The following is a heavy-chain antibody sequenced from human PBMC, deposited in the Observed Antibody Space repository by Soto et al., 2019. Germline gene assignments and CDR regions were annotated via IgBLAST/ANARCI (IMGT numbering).Heavy chain of an antibody. CDR1: GYTFTNYA. Sequence: VASVKVSCKASGYTFTNYAMHWVRQAPGQRLEWMGGIIPIFGTANYAQKFQGRVTITADESTSTAYMELSSLRSEDTAVYYCARDRYYDSSGYSHHYFDYWGQGTLVTVSS. CDR2: IIPIFGTA. CDR3: ARDRYYDSSGYSHHYFDY. D-gene: IGHD3-22*01. J-gene: IGHJ4*02. V-gene: IGHV1-69*13.